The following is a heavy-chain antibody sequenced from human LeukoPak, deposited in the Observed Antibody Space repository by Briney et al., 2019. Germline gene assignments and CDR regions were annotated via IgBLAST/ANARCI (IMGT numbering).Heavy chain of an antibody. V-gene: IGHV1-24*01. Sequence: ASVKVSCKVSGYTLTELSMHWVRQAPGKGREWMGGFDPEDGETIYAQKFQGRVTMTEDTSTDTAYMELSSLRSEDTAVYYCATLSAAAGIYGMDVWGQGTTVTVSS. CDR1: GYTLTELS. CDR3: ATLSAAAGIYGMDV. J-gene: IGHJ6*02. CDR2: FDPEDGET. D-gene: IGHD6-13*01.